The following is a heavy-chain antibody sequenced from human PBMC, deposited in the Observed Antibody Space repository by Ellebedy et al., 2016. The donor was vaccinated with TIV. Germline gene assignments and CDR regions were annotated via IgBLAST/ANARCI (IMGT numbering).Heavy chain of an antibody. D-gene: IGHD2-15*01. CDR2: ISSSSSTI. V-gene: IGHV3-11*04. J-gene: IGHJ4*02. Sequence: GGSLRLXXAASGFPFSVYYMSWIRQAPGKGLEWVSYISSSSSTIYYADSVKGRFTISRDNAKNSLYLQMNSLRAEDTAVYYCYSGGYWGQGTLVTVSS. CDR1: GFPFSVYY. CDR3: YSGGY.